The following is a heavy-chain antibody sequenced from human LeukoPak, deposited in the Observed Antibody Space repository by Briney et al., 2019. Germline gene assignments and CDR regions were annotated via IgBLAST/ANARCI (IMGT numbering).Heavy chain of an antibody. D-gene: IGHD3-10*01. CDR1: GFTFSSYG. J-gene: IGHJ4*02. Sequence: GGSLRLSCATSGFTFSSYGMHWVRQAPGKGLEWVAFIRYDGSNKYYADSVKGRFTISRDNSKNTLYLQMNSLRAEDTAVYYCAKDRLWFGESKVVDYWGQGTLVTVSS. V-gene: IGHV3-30*02. CDR2: IRYDGSNK. CDR3: AKDRLWFGESKVVDY.